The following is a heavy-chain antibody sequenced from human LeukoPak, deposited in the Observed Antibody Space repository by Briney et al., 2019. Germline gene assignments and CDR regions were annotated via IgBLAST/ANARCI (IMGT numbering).Heavy chain of an antibody. J-gene: IGHJ4*02. Sequence: SVKVSCKASGGTFSSYAISWVRQAPGQGLEWMGRIIPILGIANYAQKFQGRVTITADKSTSTAYMELSSLRSEDTAVYYCAVGPRGRSKTKGYWGQGTLVTVSS. CDR2: IIPILGIA. D-gene: IGHD3-16*01. V-gene: IGHV1-69*04. CDR3: AVGPRGRSKTKGY. CDR1: GGTFSSYA.